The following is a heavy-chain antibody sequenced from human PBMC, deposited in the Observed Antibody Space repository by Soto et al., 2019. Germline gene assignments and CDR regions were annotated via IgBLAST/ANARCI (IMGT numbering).Heavy chain of an antibody. J-gene: IGHJ5*02. CDR3: APTYSTSWYFFDP. CDR2: IFSNDEK. Sequence: QVTVKESGPVLVKPTETLTLTCTVSGFSLSNAGLGVSWIRQPPGKALEWLAHIFSNDEKSYSTSLKSRLTISTDTSKSQVVLTMTNMDPVDTATYYCAPTYSTSWYFFDPWGQGTLVTVSS. D-gene: IGHD6-13*01. V-gene: IGHV2-26*01. CDR1: GFSLSNAGLG.